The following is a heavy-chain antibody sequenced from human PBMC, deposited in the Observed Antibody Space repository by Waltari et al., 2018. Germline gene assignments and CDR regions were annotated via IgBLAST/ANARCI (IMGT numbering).Heavy chain of an antibody. CDR2: INPNSGVT. D-gene: IGHD1-1*01. Sequence: QVQLVQSGAEVKKPGASVKVSCKASGYSFIDFYIHWLRQTPGQGLEWMGWINPNSGVTKYAQKFQGRVTMAWDTSISAAYMELSRLTSDDAAVYYCARDVYGTEADSDYWAQGTLVTVSS. V-gene: IGHV1-2*02. CDR3: ARDVYGTEADSDY. CDR1: GYSFIDFY. J-gene: IGHJ4*02.